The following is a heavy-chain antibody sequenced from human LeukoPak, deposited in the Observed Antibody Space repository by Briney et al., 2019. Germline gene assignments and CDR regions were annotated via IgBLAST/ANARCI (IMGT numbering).Heavy chain of an antibody. CDR2: IYPGDSDT. Sequence: GGSLKISCKGSGYSFTSYWIGWVRQMPGKGLEWMGIIYPGDSDTRYSPSFHGQDNISADKSISTAYLQRSSITAPDTAIYYRARHGGEKLVVGNWIDPGGQGTRVTVSS. J-gene: IGHJ5*02. CDR1: GYSFTSYW. CDR3: ARHGGEKLVVGNWIDP. V-gene: IGHV5-51*01. D-gene: IGHD1-26*01.